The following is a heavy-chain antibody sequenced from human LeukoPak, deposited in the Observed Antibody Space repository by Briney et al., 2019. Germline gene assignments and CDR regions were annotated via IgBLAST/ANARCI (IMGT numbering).Heavy chain of an antibody. Sequence: PGGSLRLSCEATGFTVSSYYMSWVRQAPGKGLEWVSLTYSGGSTYYAESVQGRFTISRDNSKNTLYLQMSSLRAEDTAVYYCAKDKGDFWSGHHYWGQGTLVTVSS. D-gene: IGHD3-3*01. V-gene: IGHV3-66*01. CDR3: AKDKGDFWSGHHY. CDR2: TYSGGST. J-gene: IGHJ4*02. CDR1: GFTVSSYY.